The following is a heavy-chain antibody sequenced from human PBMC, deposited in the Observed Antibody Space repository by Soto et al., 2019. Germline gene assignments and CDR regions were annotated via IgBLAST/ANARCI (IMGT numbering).Heavy chain of an antibody. D-gene: IGHD5-12*01. CDR1: GYTFTAYY. Sequence: GASVKVSGKASGYTFTAYYMHWVRQAPGQGLEWMGWINPNSGGTYHAQNFQGRVTMTRDTSTTTAYMELASLRSDDTAVYYCARGGGRGYNELDPWGHGTLVTVSS. V-gene: IGHV1-2*02. J-gene: IGHJ5*02. CDR3: ARGGGRGYNELDP. CDR2: INPNSGGT.